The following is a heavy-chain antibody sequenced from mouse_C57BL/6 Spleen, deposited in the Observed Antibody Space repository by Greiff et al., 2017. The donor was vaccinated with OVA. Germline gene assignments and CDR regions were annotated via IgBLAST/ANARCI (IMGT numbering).Heavy chain of an antibody. CDR2: IDPNSGGT. Sequence: QVQLQQPGAELVKPGASVKLSCKASGYTFTSYWMHWVKQRPGRGLEWIGRIDPNSGGTKYNEKVKSKATLTVDKPSSTAYMQLSSLTSEDSAVYYCARGGGYYDYDVGYYAMDYWGQGTSVTVSS. V-gene: IGHV1-72*01. J-gene: IGHJ4*01. D-gene: IGHD2-4*01. CDR1: GYTFTSYW. CDR3: ARGGGYYDYDVGYYAMDY.